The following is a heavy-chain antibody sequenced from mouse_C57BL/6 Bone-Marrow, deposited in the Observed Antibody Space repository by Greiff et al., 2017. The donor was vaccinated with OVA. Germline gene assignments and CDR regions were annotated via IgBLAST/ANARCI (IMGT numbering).Heavy chain of an antibody. J-gene: IGHJ1*03. D-gene: IGHD1-1*01. Sequence: EVKLVESGGGLVKPGGSLKLSCAASGFTFSSYAMSWVRQTPEKRLEWVATISDGGSYTYYPDNVKGRFTISRDNAKNNLYLQMSHLKSEDTAMYYCARDETYYYGYWYFDVWGTGTTVTVSA. CDR3: ARDETYYYGYWYFDV. CDR2: ISDGGSYT. CDR1: GFTFSSYA. V-gene: IGHV5-4*01.